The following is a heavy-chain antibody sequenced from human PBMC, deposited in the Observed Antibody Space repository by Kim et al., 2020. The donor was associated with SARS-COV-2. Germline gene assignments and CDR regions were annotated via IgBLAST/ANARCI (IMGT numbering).Heavy chain of an antibody. CDR2: INQDGSEK. J-gene: IGHJ4*02. Sequence: GGSLRLSCAGSGFTFSTYWMSWVRQAPGKGLERVANINQDGSEKYYVDSVKGRFTSSRDNTKNSLYLQMKTLRGEDTAVYYCARGYCSGGSCYGGGFNFWGQGTLVTVSS. CDR3: ARGYCSGGSCYGGGFNF. D-gene: IGHD2-15*01. V-gene: IGHV3-7*01. CDR1: GFTFSTYW.